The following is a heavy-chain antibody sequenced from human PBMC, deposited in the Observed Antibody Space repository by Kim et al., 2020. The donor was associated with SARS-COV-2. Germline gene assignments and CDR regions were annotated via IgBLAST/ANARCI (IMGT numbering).Heavy chain of an antibody. CDR1: RFTFSSYA. CDR2: ISYDGSNK. J-gene: IGHJ3*02. V-gene: IGHV3-30*04. D-gene: IGHD1-26*01. CDR3: ARGPGGSYNDAFDI. Sequence: GGSLRLSCAASRFTFSSYAMHWVRQAPGKGLEWVAVISYDGSNKYYADSVKGRFTISRDNSKNTLYLQMNSLRAEDTAVYYCARGPGGSYNDAFDIWGQGTLATVIS.